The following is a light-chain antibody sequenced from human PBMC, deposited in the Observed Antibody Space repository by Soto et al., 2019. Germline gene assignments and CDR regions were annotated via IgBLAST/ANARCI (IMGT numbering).Light chain of an antibody. V-gene: IGKV3-11*01. CDR1: QSVSSY. CDR2: DAS. J-gene: IGKJ1*01. CDR3: QQRSNWPPRT. Sequence: EIVLTQSPATLSLSPGERATLSCRASQSVSSYLAWYQQKPGQAPRLLIYDASNRATGIPARFSGSGSGKDFTLTISSLEPEDFAVYYCQQRSNWPPRTFGQGTKVDIK.